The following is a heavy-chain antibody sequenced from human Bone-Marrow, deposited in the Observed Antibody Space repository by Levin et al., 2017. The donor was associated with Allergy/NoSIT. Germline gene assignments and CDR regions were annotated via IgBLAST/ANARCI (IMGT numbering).Heavy chain of an antibody. J-gene: IGHJ3*02. D-gene: IGHD1-26*01. V-gene: IGHV4-34*01. CDR1: GGSFSGYY. Sequence: PGGSLRLSCTVYGGSFSGYYLNWIRQTPGKGLEWIGEINHSGITNYNPSLTTRVTISQDPSKKQISLRLTSVTAADTAVYYCTRGRSSYYPNDAYDIWGRGTIVTVSS. CDR3: TRGRSSYYPNDAYDI. CDR2: INHSGIT.